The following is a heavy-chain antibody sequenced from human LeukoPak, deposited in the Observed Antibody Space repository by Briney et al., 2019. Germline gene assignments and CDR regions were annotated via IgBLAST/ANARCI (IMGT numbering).Heavy chain of an antibody. Sequence: SETLSLTCTVSGGSLSSYYWSWIRQPPGKGLEWIGYIYYSGSTNYNPSLTSRVTISVDTSKNQFSLKLSSVTAADTAVYYCARASIAVAAGGRWFDPWGQGTLVTVSS. J-gene: IGHJ5*02. CDR2: IYYSGST. V-gene: IGHV4-59*01. CDR1: GGSLSSYY. D-gene: IGHD6-19*01. CDR3: ARASIAVAAGGRWFDP.